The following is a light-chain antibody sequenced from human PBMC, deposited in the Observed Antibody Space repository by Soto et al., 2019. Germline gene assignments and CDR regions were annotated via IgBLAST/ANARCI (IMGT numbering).Light chain of an antibody. CDR3: QQYLSYPYT. Sequence: AIRMTQSPSSISASTGDRVTITCRASQGISSFLAWYQQKPGKAHKLLIYAAATLQRGAPSMFSASGSGTDFTLTISRLQTEDFATYFCQQYLSYPYTFGQGTKLEI. CDR1: QGISSF. J-gene: IGKJ2*01. V-gene: IGKV1-8*01. CDR2: AAA.